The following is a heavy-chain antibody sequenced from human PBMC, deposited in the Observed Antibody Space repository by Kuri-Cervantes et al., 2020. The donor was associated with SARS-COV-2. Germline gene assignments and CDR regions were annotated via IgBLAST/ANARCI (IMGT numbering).Heavy chain of an antibody. J-gene: IGHJ3*02. CDR1: GYSIRSYY. Sequence: SQTLSLTCAVSGYSIRSYYWSWIRQPPGKGLEWIGNIYNNIYDTVTTYYNPSLKSRVTISVDTSKNQFSLKLSSVTAADTAVYYCARVHDSSGYKSLDIWGQGTMVTVSS. CDR2: IYNNIYDTVTT. V-gene: IGHV4-59*12. CDR3: ARVHDSSGYKSLDI. D-gene: IGHD3-22*01.